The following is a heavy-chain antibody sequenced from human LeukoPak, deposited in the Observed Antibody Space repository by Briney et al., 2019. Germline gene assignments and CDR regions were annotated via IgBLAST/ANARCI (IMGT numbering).Heavy chain of an antibody. J-gene: IGHJ5*02. CDR3: ARDCSTSCYWFDP. D-gene: IGHD2-2*01. V-gene: IGHV1-18*01. CDR1: GYTFTTYG. Sequence: GASVKVSCKASGYTFTTYGISWVRQAPGQGLGWMGWISGYDGNTKYAQKLQGRVTMTTDTSTSTAYMELRSLRSDDTAVYYCARDCSTSCYWFDPWGQGTLVTVAS. CDR2: ISGYDGNT.